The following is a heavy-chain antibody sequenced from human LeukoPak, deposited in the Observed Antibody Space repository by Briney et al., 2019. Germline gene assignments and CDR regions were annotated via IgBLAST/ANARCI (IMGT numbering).Heavy chain of an antibody. CDR3: ASHRGSYRGSFDY. Sequence: SETLSLTCTVSGGSISSHYWSWIRQPPGKGLEWIGYIYYGGSTNYNPSLKSRVTISVDTSKNQFSLKLSSVTAADTAVYYCASHRGSYRGSFDYWGQGTLVPSPQ. V-gene: IGHV4-59*11. CDR1: GGSISSHY. J-gene: IGHJ4*02. CDR2: IYYGGST. D-gene: IGHD1-26*01.